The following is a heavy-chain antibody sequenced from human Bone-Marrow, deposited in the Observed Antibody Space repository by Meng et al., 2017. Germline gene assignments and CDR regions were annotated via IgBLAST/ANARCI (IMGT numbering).Heavy chain of an antibody. J-gene: IGHJ4*02. V-gene: IGHV3-74*01. CDR1: GFTFSNYW. Sequence: GGSLRLSCAASGFTFSNYWMNWVRLAPGTGLVWVSGIRRDGSVTGYADAVKGRFTISRDNAKNTLYLQMNSLRAEDTAVYYCARDSSGPDYWAQGTLDTFPS. D-gene: IGHD1-1*01. CDR3: ARDSSGPDY. CDR2: IRRDGSVT.